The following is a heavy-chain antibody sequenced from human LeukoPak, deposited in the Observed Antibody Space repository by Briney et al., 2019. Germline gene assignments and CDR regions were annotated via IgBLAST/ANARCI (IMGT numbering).Heavy chain of an antibody. J-gene: IGHJ4*02. D-gene: IGHD3/OR15-3a*01. V-gene: IGHV4-38-2*02. CDR3: ARQTGSGLFILP. Sequence: SETLSLTCTVSGYSISSGYYWGWIRQPPGKGLEWIGSIYHSGSTYYNASLKSQVSISIDTSKNQFSLKLTSVTAADTAVYYCARQTGSGLFILPGGQGTLVTVSS. CDR2: IYHSGST. CDR1: GYSISSGYY.